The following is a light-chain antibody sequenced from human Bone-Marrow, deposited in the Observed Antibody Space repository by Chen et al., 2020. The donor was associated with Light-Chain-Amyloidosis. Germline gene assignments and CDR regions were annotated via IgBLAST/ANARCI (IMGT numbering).Light chain of an antibody. CDR2: EDD. J-gene: IGLJ3*02. Sequence: NFMLTQPHSVSESPGKTVIISCTRSSGSIATNYVQWYQQRPGSSPTTVICEDDQRPSGVPDRFSGSLDRSSNSASLTITGLRTEEEADYYCQSYQGSSQGVFGGGTKLTVL. CDR3: QSYQGSSQGV. V-gene: IGLV6-57*01. CDR1: SGSIATNY.